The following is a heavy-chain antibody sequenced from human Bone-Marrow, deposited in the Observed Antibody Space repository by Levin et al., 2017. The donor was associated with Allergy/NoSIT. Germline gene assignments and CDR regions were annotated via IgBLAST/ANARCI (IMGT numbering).Heavy chain of an antibody. J-gene: IGHJ4*02. Sequence: PSETLSLTCTVSGGSISSGGYYWSWIRQHPGKGLEWIGYIYYSGSTYYNPSLKSRVTISVDTSKNQFSLKLSSVTAADTAVYYCARDGGGAVVMGPYFDYWGQGTLVTVSS. CDR2: IYYSGST. D-gene: IGHD3-16*01. CDR1: GGSISSGGYY. CDR3: ARDGGGAVVMGPYFDY. V-gene: IGHV4-31*03.